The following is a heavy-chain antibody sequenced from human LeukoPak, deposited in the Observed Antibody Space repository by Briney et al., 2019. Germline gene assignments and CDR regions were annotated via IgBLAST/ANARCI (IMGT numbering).Heavy chain of an antibody. CDR2: ISYDGSNK. CDR3: AKDYYYGSGPGWFDP. CDR1: GFTFSSYG. Sequence: RSVRLSCAASGFTFSSYGMHWVRQAPGKGLEWVAVISYDGSNKYYADSVKGRFTISRDNSKNTLYLQMNSLRAEDTAVYYCAKDYYYGSGPGWFDPWGQGTLVTVSS. J-gene: IGHJ5*02. V-gene: IGHV3-30*18. D-gene: IGHD3-10*01.